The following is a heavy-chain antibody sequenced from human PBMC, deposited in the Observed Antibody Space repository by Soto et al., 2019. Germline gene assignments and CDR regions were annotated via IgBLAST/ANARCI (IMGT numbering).Heavy chain of an antibody. CDR1: GYTFTIYG. Sequence: QVQLVQSGGEVKKPGASVKVSCKASGYTFTIYGISWVRQAPGQGLEWMGWINVYNGNTKYAQKVQGSVTMTTDTSTSTAYMELRSLRSDDTAVYYCARGVGSGSYYNQYNWFDPWGQGTLVTVSS. J-gene: IGHJ5*02. D-gene: IGHD3-10*01. CDR2: INVYNGNT. CDR3: ARGVGSGSYYNQYNWFDP. V-gene: IGHV1-18*01.